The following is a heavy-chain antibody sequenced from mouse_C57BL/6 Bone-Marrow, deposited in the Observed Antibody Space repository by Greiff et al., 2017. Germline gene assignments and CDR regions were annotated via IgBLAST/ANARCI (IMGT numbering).Heavy chain of an antibody. D-gene: IGHD1-1*01. Sequence: EVQLQQSGAELVRPGASVKLSCTASGFNIKDDYMHWVKQRPEQGLEWIGWIDPENGDTEYASKFQGKATITADTSSNPAYLQLSSLTSEDTAVYYCTTPTVVSHGWYFDVWGTGTTVTVSS. CDR1: GFNIKDDY. CDR3: TTPTVVSHGWYFDV. V-gene: IGHV14-4*01. J-gene: IGHJ1*03. CDR2: IDPENGDT.